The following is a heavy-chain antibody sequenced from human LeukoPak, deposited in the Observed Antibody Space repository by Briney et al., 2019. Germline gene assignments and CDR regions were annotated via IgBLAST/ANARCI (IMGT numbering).Heavy chain of an antibody. Sequence: PSETLSLTCTVSGGPISSYYWSWIRQPPGKGLEWIGYTYYSRSTNYNPSLKSRVTISVDTSKNQFSLKLSSVTAADTAVCYCARVKALRFLEWPYGMDVWGQGTTVTVSS. V-gene: IGHV4-59*01. CDR1: GGPISSYY. CDR3: ARVKALRFLEWPYGMDV. D-gene: IGHD3-3*01. J-gene: IGHJ6*02. CDR2: TYYSRST.